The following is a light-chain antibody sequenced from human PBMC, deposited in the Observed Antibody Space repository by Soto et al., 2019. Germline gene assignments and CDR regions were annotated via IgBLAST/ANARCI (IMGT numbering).Light chain of an antibody. CDR2: GAS. CDR1: QDLSND. Sequence: DIQMTQSPSSLSASVGDRVTVTCQASQDLSNDLNWYQQKPGKAPKLLIYGASNLETGVPSRFSGSGSGTDFTFTISSLHPEDLATYYCQQYHDLPYTFGQGTKLDIK. V-gene: IGKV1-33*01. CDR3: QQYHDLPYT. J-gene: IGKJ2*01.